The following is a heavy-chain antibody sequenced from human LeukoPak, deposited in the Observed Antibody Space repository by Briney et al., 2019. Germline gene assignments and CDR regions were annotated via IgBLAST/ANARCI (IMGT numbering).Heavy chain of an antibody. D-gene: IGHD3-3*01. V-gene: IGHV1-8*03. Sequence: ASVKVSCKASNYTFTDYGINWVRQATGQGLEWMGWMNPNSGNTGYAQKFQGRVTITRNTSISTAYMELSSLRSEDTAVYYCARGIMYYDFWSGYYPTFTFDYWGQGTLVTVSS. J-gene: IGHJ4*02. CDR1: NYTFTDYG. CDR2: MNPNSGNT. CDR3: ARGIMYYDFWSGYYPTFTFDY.